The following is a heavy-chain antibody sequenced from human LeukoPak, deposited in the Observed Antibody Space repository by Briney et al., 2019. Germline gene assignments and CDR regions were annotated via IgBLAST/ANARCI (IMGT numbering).Heavy chain of an antibody. CDR1: GGSISTYY. CDR2: IYTTGGT. CDR3: AREGIGYYYDSSGYVSGVRGDY. D-gene: IGHD3-22*01. V-gene: IGHV4-4*07. J-gene: IGHJ4*02. Sequence: PSETLSLTCSVSGGSISTYYWSWIRQPAGKGLEWIGRIYTTGGTNYNPSLKSRVTMSVDTSKNQFSLKLTSVTAADTAVYYCAREGIGYYYDSSGYVSGVRGDYWGQGTLVTVSS.